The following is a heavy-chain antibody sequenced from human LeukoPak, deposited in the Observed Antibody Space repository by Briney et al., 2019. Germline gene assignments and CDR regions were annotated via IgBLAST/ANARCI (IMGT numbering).Heavy chain of an antibody. V-gene: IGHV1-69*05. Sequence: SVKVSCKASGGTFSSYAISWVRQAPGQGLEWMGRIIPIFGTANYAQKFQGRVTITTDESTSTAYMELSSLRSEDTAVYYCARGPTYYYDSSGYSNSFDPWGQGTLVTVSS. D-gene: IGHD3-22*01. J-gene: IGHJ5*02. CDR2: IIPIFGTA. CDR1: GGTFSSYA. CDR3: ARGPTYYYDSSGYSNSFDP.